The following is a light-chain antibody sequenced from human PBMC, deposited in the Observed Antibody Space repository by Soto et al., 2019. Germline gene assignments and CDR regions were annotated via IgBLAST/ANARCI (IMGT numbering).Light chain of an antibody. CDR1: QNVDSTY. CDR2: ATS. V-gene: IGKV3-20*01. Sequence: EIVLTQSPGTLSLSPGETATLFCRASQNVDSTYLAWYQQKPGLPPTLLIYATSTRAAGIPDRFSGIGSGTDFTLTIDRLELEDFAVYYCQQYDFSPPLYTFGQGTKLEI. CDR3: QQYDFSPPLYT. J-gene: IGKJ2*01.